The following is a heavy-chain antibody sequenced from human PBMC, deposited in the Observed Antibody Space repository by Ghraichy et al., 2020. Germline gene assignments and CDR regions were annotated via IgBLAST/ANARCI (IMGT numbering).Heavy chain of an antibody. D-gene: IGHD1-26*01. CDR3: AKGINSDSPYRSFEI. CDR2: SDVNGPRT. CDR1: GFTFISYT. J-gene: IGHJ3*02. Sequence: GGSLRLSCAASGFTFISYTMGWVRQAPGKGLEWVATSDVNGPRTFYADSVKGRFTISRDTSSNTLYLEMTILRADDTAIYYCAKGINSDSPYRSFEIWGKGTKVTVSS. V-gene: IGHV3-23*01.